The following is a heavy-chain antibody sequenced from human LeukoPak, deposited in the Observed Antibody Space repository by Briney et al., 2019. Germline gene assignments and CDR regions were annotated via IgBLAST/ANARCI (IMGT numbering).Heavy chain of an antibody. V-gene: IGHV4-4*07. Sequence: SETLSLTCTVSGGSISSYYWSWIRQPAGKGLEWIGRIYTSGSTNYNPSLKSRVTMSVDTSKNQFSLKLSSVTAADTAVYYCARGEAAAGTESYFDYWGQGTLVTVSS. D-gene: IGHD6-13*01. CDR1: GGSISSYY. J-gene: IGHJ4*02. CDR3: ARGEAAAGTESYFDY. CDR2: IYTSGST.